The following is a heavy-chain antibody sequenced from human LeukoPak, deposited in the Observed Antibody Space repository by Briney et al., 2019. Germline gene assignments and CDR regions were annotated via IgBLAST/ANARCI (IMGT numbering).Heavy chain of an antibody. D-gene: IGHD6-19*01. CDR1: EFTFNRYW. J-gene: IGHJ4*02. V-gene: IGHV3-53*01. CDR2: IYSGGST. CDR3: ASSEAVAGTGNFDH. Sequence: GGSLRLSCAASEFTFNRYWMSWVRQAPGKGLEWVSVIYSGGSTYYADSVKGRFTISRDNSNNTLYLQMVSLRAEDTAVYYCASSEAVAGTGNFDHWGQGTLVTVSS.